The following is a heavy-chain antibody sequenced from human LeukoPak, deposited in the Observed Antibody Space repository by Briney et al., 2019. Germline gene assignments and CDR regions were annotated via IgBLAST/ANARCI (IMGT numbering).Heavy chain of an antibody. CDR2: ISSSGSTI. Sequence: GGSLRLSCAASGFTFNSYTLNWVRQAPGKGLEWVSYISSSGSTIYYADSVKGRFTISRDNAKNSLYLQMNSLRVEDTAVYYCARARWLQGDFDYWGQGTLVTVSS. J-gene: IGHJ4*02. CDR1: GFTFNSYT. V-gene: IGHV3-48*04. D-gene: IGHD5-24*01. CDR3: ARARWLQGDFDY.